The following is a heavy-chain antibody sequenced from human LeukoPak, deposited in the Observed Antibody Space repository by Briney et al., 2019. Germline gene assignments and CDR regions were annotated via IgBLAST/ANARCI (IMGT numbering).Heavy chain of an antibody. V-gene: IGHV3-7*01. D-gene: IGHD5-18*01. CDR3: ARDAGYGYDRFDY. CDR1: GFIFSSYW. CDR2: IKEDGSDK. Sequence: PGGSLRLSCGASGFIFSSYWMAWVRQAPGKGLEWVANIKEDGSDKNYVDSLKGRFTISRDNAKNSLYLQVNSLRAEDTAVYYCARDAGYGYDRFDYWGQGTQVTVSS. J-gene: IGHJ4*02.